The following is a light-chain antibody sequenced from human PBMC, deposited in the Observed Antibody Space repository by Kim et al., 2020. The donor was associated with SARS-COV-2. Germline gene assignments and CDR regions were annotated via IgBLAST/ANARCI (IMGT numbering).Light chain of an antibody. V-gene: IGKV3-15*01. CDR2: GAS. CDR1: QTVSSN. CDR3: QQYNNWWT. J-gene: IGKJ1*01. Sequence: SVSPGDRATLSCRSSQTVSSNLAWYQQKPGQAPRLLIYGASTRATGIPVRFSGSGSGTEFTLTISSLQSEDFAVYYCQQYNNWWTFGQGTKVDIK.